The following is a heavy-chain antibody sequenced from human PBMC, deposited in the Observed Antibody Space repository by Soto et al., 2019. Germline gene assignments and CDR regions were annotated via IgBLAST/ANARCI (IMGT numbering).Heavy chain of an antibody. J-gene: IGHJ3*02. CDR1: GYTFTSYG. D-gene: IGHD1-26*01. CDR2: ISAYNGNT. V-gene: IGHV1-18*01. CDR3: ARHIWSLGAISIVDAFDI. Sequence: ASVKVSCKASGYTFTSYGISWVRQAPGQGLEWMGWISAYNGNTNYAQKLQGRVTMTTDTSTSTAYMGLRSLGSDDTAVYYCARHIWSLGAISIVDAFDIWGQGTMVTVSS.